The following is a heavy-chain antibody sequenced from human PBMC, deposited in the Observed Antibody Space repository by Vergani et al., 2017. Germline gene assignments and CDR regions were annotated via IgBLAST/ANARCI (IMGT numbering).Heavy chain of an antibody. CDR1: GDSLRGHY. Sequence: QVQLRQWGAGLVKPSETLSLTCGIYGDSLRGHYWAWIRQTAAKGLEWIGSAYHSGATYYNPSLESRVTILLDTSRKQFSLRLNSVTAADTAVYYCAGGNDHGTYNPPLDPWGPGTRVTVSS. D-gene: IGHD4/OR15-4a*01. CDR2: AYHSGAT. J-gene: IGHJ5*02. V-gene: IGHV4-38-2*01. CDR3: AGGNDHGTYNPPLDP.